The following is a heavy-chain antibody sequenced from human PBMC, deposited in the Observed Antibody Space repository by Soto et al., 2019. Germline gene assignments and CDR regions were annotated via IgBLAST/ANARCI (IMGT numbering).Heavy chain of an antibody. CDR1: GFSFSSFG. J-gene: IGHJ4*02. V-gene: IGHV3-23*01. CDR3: AKSPMFGVVTHYFVH. CDR2: ISGSGADT. Sequence: EVQLLESGGSLVQPGGSLRLSCSASGFSFSSFGMSWVRQDPGKGLEWVSSISGSGADTFYGDSVRGRFTISRDNSKNTLFLEMNRLTAEDTAVYYCAKSPMFGVVTHYFVHWVQGTLVTVSS. D-gene: IGHD3-3*01.